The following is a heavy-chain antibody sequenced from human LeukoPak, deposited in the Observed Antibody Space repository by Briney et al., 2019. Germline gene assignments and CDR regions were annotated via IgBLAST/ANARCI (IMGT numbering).Heavy chain of an antibody. Sequence: SGTLSLTCAVSGGSISSSNWWSWVRQPPGKGLEWIGEIYHSGSTNYNPSLKSRVTISVDKSKNQFSLKLSSVTAADTAVYYCAGESRSQNGGSDYWGQGTLVTVSS. CDR3: AGESRSQNGGSDY. V-gene: IGHV4-4*02. CDR1: GGSISSSNW. CDR2: IYHSGST. D-gene: IGHD1-26*01. J-gene: IGHJ4*02.